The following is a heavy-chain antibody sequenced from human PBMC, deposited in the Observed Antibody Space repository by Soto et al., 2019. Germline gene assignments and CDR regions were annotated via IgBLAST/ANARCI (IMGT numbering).Heavy chain of an antibody. J-gene: IGHJ5*02. Sequence: QVHLVQSGVEVKTPGASVKVSCQASGYTFFTYDISWVRQAPGQGLEWMGGISNYSGDTKYAQKFQGRVTMTTDTSTTTAYLALRSLRSDDTAVYYCARHHGPTTSENWFDPWGQATLVTVSS. D-gene: IGHD5-12*01. CDR3: ARHHGPTTSENWFDP. V-gene: IGHV1-18*01. CDR1: GYTFFTYD. CDR2: ISNYSGDT.